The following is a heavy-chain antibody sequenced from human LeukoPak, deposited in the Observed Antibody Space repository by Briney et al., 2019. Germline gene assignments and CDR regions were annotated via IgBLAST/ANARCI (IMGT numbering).Heavy chain of an antibody. CDR1: GYTFTGYY. V-gene: IGHV1-2*02. CDR3: ARDREVGRDNAISWFDP. D-gene: IGHD1-26*01. J-gene: IGHJ5*02. Sequence: ASVKVSCKASGYTFTGYYMHWVRQAPGQGLEWMGWINPNSGGTNYAQKFQGRVTMTRDTSISTAYMELSRLRSDDTAVYYCARDREVGRDNAISWFDPWGQGILVTVSS. CDR2: INPNSGGT.